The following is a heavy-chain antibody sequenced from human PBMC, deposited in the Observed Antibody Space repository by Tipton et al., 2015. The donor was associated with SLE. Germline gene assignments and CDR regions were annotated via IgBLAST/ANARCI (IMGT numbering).Heavy chain of an antibody. J-gene: IGHJ3*02. CDR2: IYHTGST. D-gene: IGHD2-15*01. CDR1: GGSISTYY. Sequence: TLSFTCTVSGGSISTYYWSWIRQPPKQGLEWIGWIYHTGSTDYNPSLKSRVTISVDTSKNQFSLRLSSVTAADTAVYYCARAEGSWDAFDIWGQGTMVTVSS. V-gene: IGHV4-59*01. CDR3: ARAEGSWDAFDI.